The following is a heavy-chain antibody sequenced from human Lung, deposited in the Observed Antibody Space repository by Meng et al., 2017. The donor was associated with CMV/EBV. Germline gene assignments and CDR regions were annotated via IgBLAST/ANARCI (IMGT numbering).Heavy chain of an antibody. Sequence: GESLKISCAASGFTFSSYAMHWVRQAPGKGLEWVAVISYDGSNKYYADSVKGRFTISRDNSKNTLYLQMNSRRAEDTAVYYCARDSLSGYSPRFDYWGQGXLVTVSS. D-gene: IGHD3-3*01. V-gene: IGHV3-30*04. CDR2: ISYDGSNK. CDR3: ARDSLSGYSPRFDY. J-gene: IGHJ4*02. CDR1: GFTFSSYA.